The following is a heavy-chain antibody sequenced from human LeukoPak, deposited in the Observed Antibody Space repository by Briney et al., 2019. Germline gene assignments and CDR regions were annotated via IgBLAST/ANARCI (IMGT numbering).Heavy chain of an antibody. CDR3: ARDIVVVPAVIHYGMDV. J-gene: IGHJ6*04. Sequence: GESLKISCKGSGYSFTSYWISWVRQMPGKGLEWMGRIDPSDSYTNYSPSFQGHVTISADKSISTAYLQWSSLKASDTAMYYCARDIVVVPAVIHYGMDVWGKGTTVTVSS. CDR2: IDPSDSYT. V-gene: IGHV5-10-1*01. CDR1: GYSFTSYW. D-gene: IGHD2-2*01.